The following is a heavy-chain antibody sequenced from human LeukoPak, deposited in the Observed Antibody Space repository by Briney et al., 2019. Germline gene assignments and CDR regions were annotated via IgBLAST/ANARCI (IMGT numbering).Heavy chain of an antibody. CDR1: GGSISQYY. J-gene: IGHJ4*02. D-gene: IGHD5-24*01. Sequence: SETLSLTCTVSGGSISQYYWSWIRQPPGKGLEWIGFIDYSGSTKSNPSLKSRVTISIDTSQNQFSLRLTSLTAADTAVYFCAREGDGYSYPYWGRGTLVTVSS. CDR3: AREGDGYSYPY. V-gene: IGHV4-59*01. CDR2: IDYSGST.